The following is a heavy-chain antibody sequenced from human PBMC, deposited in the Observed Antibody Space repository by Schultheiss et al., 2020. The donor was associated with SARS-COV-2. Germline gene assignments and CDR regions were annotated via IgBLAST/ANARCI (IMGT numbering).Heavy chain of an antibody. V-gene: IGHV4-31*03. Sequence: SETLSLTCTVSGGSISSGGYYWSWIRQHPGKGLEWIGYIYYSGSTYYSPSLKSRVTISVDTSKNQFSLNLTSVTAADTAVYYCASLGPGQSYFSSADFWGQGTLVTVSS. D-gene: IGHD3-10*01. J-gene: IGHJ4*02. CDR3: ASLGPGQSYFSSADF. CDR2: IYYSGST. CDR1: GGSISSGGYY.